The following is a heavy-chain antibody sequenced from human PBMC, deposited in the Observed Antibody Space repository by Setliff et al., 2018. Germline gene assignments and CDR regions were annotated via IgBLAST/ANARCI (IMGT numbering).Heavy chain of an antibody. CDR1: GDSINENH. D-gene: IGHD6-13*01. CDR3: AKALSSSWYSGFFDY. V-gene: IGHV4-4*08. Sequence: SETLSLTCNVSGDSINENHWTWIRQPPGKGLEWIGYIYTSGSSNYNPSLKSRVTISVDTSKNQFSLKLRSVTAADTAVYYCAKALSSSWYSGFFDYWGQGTLVTVSS. J-gene: IGHJ4*02. CDR2: IYTSGSS.